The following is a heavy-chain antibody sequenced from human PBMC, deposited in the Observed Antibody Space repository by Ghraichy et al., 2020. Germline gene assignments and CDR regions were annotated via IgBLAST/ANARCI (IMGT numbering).Heavy chain of an antibody. CDR2: IRSKANNYAT. Sequence: GGSLRLSCAASGFTFSDSAMHWVRQASGKGLEWVGRIRSKANNYATAYAASVKGRFTISRDDSKNTAYLQMNSLKTEDTAVYYCCGGNDYYFDYWGQGTLVTVSS. CDR3: CGGNDYYFDY. D-gene: IGHD3-16*01. V-gene: IGHV3-73*01. CDR1: GFTFSDSA. J-gene: IGHJ4*02.